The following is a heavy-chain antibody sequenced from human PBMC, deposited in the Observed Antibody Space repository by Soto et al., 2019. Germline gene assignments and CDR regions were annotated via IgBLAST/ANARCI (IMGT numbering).Heavy chain of an antibody. CDR1: GGSFSDNY. V-gene: IGHV4-34*01. CDR3: ARGRREFGY. D-gene: IGHD3-10*01. CDR2: INHSGNT. J-gene: IGHJ4*02. Sequence: PSQTLSVTRVVCGGSFSDNYWSWIRQSPDKGLEWIGEINHSGNTNYNPSLKSRVTISVDTSRNQFSLKLNSVTAADTAVYYCARGRREFGYWGQGTLDTVSS.